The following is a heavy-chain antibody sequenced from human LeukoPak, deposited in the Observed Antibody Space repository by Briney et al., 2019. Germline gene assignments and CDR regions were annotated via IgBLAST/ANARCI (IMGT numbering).Heavy chain of an antibody. J-gene: IGHJ6*02. CDR2: IYYSGST. CDR1: GGSISGYY. Sequence: KPSETPSLTCTVSGGSISGYYWSWIRQPPGKGLEWIGYIYYSGSTNYNPSLKSRVTISVDTSKNQISLKLSSVTAADTAVKYCARDKRMGYYYYYGMDVWGQGTTVTVSS. V-gene: IGHV4-59*01. D-gene: IGHD5-24*01. CDR3: ARDKRMGYYYYYGMDV.